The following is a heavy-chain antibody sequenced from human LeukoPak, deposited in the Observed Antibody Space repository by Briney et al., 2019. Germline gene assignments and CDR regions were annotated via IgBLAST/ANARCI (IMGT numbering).Heavy chain of an antibody. Sequence: SKTLSLTCAVYGGSFSGYYWSWIRQPPGKGLEWIGEINHSGSTNYNPSLKSRVTISVDTSKNQFSLKLSSVTAADTAVYYCARGVKAPLVYYYYGMDVWGQGTTVTVSS. V-gene: IGHV4-34*01. CDR2: INHSGST. D-gene: IGHD2-21*01. CDR3: ARGVKAPLVYYYYGMDV. CDR1: GGSFSGYY. J-gene: IGHJ6*02.